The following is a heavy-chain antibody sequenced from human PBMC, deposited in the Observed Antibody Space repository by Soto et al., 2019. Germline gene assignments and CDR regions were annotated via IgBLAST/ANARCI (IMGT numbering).Heavy chain of an antibody. CDR2: TSYDGNNK. CDR1: GFRFKSFV. CDR3: ARWGTTGGFDL. Sequence: QVQLVESGGGVVQPGTSLRLSCAASGFRFKSFVMHWVRQAPGKGLEWVAFTSYDGNNKDYGDSVKGRFTVSRDNSQNTLHLQMDVLRPEDTALYYCARWGTTGGFDLWGQGTLVSVSS. V-gene: IGHV3-30*19. J-gene: IGHJ4*02. D-gene: IGHD3-16*01.